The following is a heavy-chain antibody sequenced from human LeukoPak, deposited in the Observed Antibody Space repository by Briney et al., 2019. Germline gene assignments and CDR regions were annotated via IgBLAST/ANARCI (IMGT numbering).Heavy chain of an antibody. D-gene: IGHD1-26*01. Sequence: GESLKISCKGSGYSFTSYWIGWVRQMPGKGLEWMGIIYPGDSDTRYSPSFQGQVTISADKSISTAYLQWSSLKASDAAMYYCARTEWELLSAFDIWGQGTMVTVSS. CDR2: IYPGDSDT. J-gene: IGHJ3*02. CDR1: GYSFTSYW. V-gene: IGHV5-51*01. CDR3: ARTEWELLSAFDI.